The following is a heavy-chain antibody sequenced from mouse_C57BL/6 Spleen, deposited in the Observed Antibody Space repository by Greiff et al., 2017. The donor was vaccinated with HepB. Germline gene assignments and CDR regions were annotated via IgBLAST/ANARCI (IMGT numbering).Heavy chain of an antibody. V-gene: IGHV3-1*01. CDR2: ISYSGST. Sequence: EVKLMESGPGMVKPSQSLSLTCTVTGYSITSGYDWHWIRHFPGNKLEWMGYISYSGSTNYNPSLKSRISITHDTSKNHFFLKLNSVTTEDTATYYCARSMIRNAMDYWGQGTSVTVSS. CDR1: GYSITSGYD. J-gene: IGHJ4*01. CDR3: ARSMIRNAMDY. D-gene: IGHD2-4*01.